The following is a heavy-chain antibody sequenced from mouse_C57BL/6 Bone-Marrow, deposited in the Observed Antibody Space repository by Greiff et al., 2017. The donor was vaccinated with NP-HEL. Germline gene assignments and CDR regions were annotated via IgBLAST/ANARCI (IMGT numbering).Heavy chain of an antibody. CDR1: GYTFTSYW. J-gene: IGHJ2*01. Sequence: QVQLQQPGAELVRPGTSVKLSCKASGYTFTSYWMHWVKQRPGQGLEWIGVIDPSDSYTNYNQKFKGKATLTVDKSSSTAYMQLSSLTSEDSAVYYCAIEGGYYFDYWGQGTTLTVSS. CDR2: IDPSDSYT. CDR3: AIEGGYYFDY. V-gene: IGHV1-59*01.